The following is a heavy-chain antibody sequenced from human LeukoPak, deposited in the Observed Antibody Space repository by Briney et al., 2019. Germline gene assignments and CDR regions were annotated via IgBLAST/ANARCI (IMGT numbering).Heavy chain of an antibody. Sequence: GGSLRLSCAASGFTFSSYAMSWVRQAPGKGLEWVSGISWNSGSIGYADSVRGRFTISRDNAKNSLYLQMNSLRAEDTALYYCAKDNSFGIAWGQGTLVTVSS. V-gene: IGHV3-9*01. CDR2: ISWNSGSI. CDR1: GFTFSSYA. J-gene: IGHJ4*02. CDR3: AKDNSFGIA. D-gene: IGHD2-15*01.